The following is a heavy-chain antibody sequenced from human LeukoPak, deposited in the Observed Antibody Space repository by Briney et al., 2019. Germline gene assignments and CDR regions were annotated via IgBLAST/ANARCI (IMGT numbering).Heavy chain of an antibody. V-gene: IGHV4-59*01. CDR2: IYYSGST. Sequence: SETLSLTCTVSGGSISSYYWSWIRQPPGKGLEWIGYIYYSGSTNYNPSLKSRVTISVDTSKNQFSLKLSSVTAADMAVYYCARVGVAGTQPTFDYWGQGTLVTVSS. J-gene: IGHJ4*02. CDR1: GGSISSYY. CDR3: ARVGVAGTQPTFDY. D-gene: IGHD6-19*01.